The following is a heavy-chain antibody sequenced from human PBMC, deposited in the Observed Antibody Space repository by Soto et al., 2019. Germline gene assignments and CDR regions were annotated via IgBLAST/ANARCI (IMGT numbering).Heavy chain of an antibody. V-gene: IGHV3-7*05. CDR2: IKEDGSEA. J-gene: IGHJ6*02. CDR1: GFTFSTDW. D-gene: IGHD3-16*01. Sequence: EVQLVESGGGLVQPGGALRLSCAASGFTFSTDWMNWLRQAPGKGLECVANIKEDGSEAYYVDSLKGRFTISRDNAENSLYLDMNSLRGEATAVYYCARDWGAPGRGSALGYYYHFGMDVWGQGTTVTVPS. CDR3: ARDWGAPGRGSALGYYYHFGMDV.